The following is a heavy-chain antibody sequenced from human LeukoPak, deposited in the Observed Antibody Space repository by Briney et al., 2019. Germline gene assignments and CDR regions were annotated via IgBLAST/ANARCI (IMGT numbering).Heavy chain of an antibody. V-gene: IGHV1-69*04. J-gene: IGHJ4*02. Sequence: SVKVSCKASEVTFSSYAISWVRQAPGQGLEWMGRIIPILGIANYAQKFQGRVTITADKSTSTAYMELSSLRSEDTAVYYCARAFLIAAAGYYFDYWGQGTLVTVSS. CDR2: IIPILGIA. CDR3: ARAFLIAAAGYYFDY. D-gene: IGHD6-13*01. CDR1: EVTFSSYA.